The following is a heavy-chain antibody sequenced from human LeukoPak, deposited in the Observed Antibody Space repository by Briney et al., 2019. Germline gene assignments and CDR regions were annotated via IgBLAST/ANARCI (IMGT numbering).Heavy chain of an antibody. V-gene: IGHV4-4*02. D-gene: IGHD3-22*01. CDR1: GGSITRSVW. J-gene: IGHJ3*02. CDR3: AGAYQTYYYDSSGYYYYTGAFDI. Sequence: SETLSLTCVVSGGSITRSVWWSWVRQPPEKGLEWIGEVYRSGSTNYSPSLKSRVTISVDRSKNQFSLMLSSVTAADTAVYYCAGAYQTYYYDSSGYYYYTGAFDIWGQGTMVTVSS. CDR2: VYRSGST.